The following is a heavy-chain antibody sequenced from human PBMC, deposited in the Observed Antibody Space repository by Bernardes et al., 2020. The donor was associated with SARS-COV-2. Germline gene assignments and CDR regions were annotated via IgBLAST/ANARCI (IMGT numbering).Heavy chain of an antibody. V-gene: IGHV1-2*04. J-gene: IGHJ6*02. CDR1: GYTFTGYY. CDR3: ARDPTTTVTTSPYYYGMDV. CDR2: INPNSGGT. Sequence: ASEKVSCKASGYTFTGYYMHWVRQDPGQGLEWMGWINPNSGGTNYAQKFQGWVTMTRDTSISTAYMELSRLRSDDTAVYYCARDPTTTVTTSPYYYGMDVWGQGTTVTVSS. D-gene: IGHD4-17*01.